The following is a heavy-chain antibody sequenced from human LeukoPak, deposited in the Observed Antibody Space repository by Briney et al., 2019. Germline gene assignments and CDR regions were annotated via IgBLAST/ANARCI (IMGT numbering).Heavy chain of an antibody. CDR2: MNPHSGKT. Sequence: ASVKVSCKASGYPFNNYDINWVRQATGQGLEWLGWMNPHSGKTGYAQNFQGRVTMTRDTSISTAYMELSSLRSEDTAVYYCARLSSHYGDYKVDPWGQGTLVTVSS. J-gene: IGHJ5*02. D-gene: IGHD4-17*01. V-gene: IGHV1-8*01. CDR1: GYPFNNYD. CDR3: ARLSSHYGDYKVDP.